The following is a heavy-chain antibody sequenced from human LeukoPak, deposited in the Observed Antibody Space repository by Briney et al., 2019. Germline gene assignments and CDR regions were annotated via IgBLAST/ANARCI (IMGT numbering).Heavy chain of an antibody. CDR3: AVGGIQLWNVDY. Sequence: SWVRQPPGKGLEWIGYIYYNGSTYYNPSLKSRVTISVDTSKDQFSLKLSSVTAADTAVYYCAVGGIQLWNVDYWGQGTLVTVSS. V-gene: IGHV4-30-4*08. D-gene: IGHD5-18*01. J-gene: IGHJ4*02. CDR2: IYYNGST.